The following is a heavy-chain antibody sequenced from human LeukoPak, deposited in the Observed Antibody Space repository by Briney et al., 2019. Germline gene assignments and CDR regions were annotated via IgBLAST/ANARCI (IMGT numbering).Heavy chain of an antibody. Sequence: PSETLSLTCTVSGGSISSHYWSWIRQPPGKGLEWIAYIYYTGTSNYNPSLKSRVTISVDTSKNQISLRLSSVTAADTAVYYRARQGIDAFDIWGQGTLVTVSS. CDR2: IYYTGTS. CDR1: GGSISSHY. CDR3: ARQGIDAFDI. J-gene: IGHJ3*02. V-gene: IGHV4-59*08.